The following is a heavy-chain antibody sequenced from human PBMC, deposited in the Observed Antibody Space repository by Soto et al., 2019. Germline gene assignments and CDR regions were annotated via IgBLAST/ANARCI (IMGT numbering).Heavy chain of an antibody. CDR3: ARYYDTSNRPYFHH. Sequence: SETLSLTCAVSGGSISSTTYYWAWIRQPPGKGLEWVATIYYRGATYYNPSLKSRLTISIDTSKNQFSLRLSSVTAADTAMYYCARYYDTSNRPYFHHWGQGTRVTVSS. CDR2: IYYRGAT. V-gene: IGHV4-39*01. D-gene: IGHD3-22*01. J-gene: IGHJ1*01. CDR1: GGSISSTTYY.